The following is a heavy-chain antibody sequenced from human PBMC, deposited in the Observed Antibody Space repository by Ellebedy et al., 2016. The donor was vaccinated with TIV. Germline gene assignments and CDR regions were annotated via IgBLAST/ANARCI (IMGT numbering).Heavy chain of an antibody. D-gene: IGHD4-23*01. Sequence: PGGSLRLSCAASGFTIRTYAMHWVRQAPGKGLEWVAFLWYDGSNQHYSDSVKVRLTISSDNSKNTLYLQMSSLRAEDTAVYYCSFKGVATHVYWGQGNLISVSS. J-gene: IGHJ4*02. CDR1: GFTIRTYA. CDR2: LWYDGSNQ. CDR3: SFKGVATHVY. V-gene: IGHV3-30*02.